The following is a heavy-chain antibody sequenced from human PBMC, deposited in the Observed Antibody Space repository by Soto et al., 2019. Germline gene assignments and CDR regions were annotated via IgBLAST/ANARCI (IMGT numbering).Heavy chain of an antibody. CDR3: ARVERGTVTTVVDAFDI. Sequence: SETLSLTCTVSGDSISSDYYHWTWIRQSPGKGLEWIGYIHHSGSTLFNPSFKSRVTISVDTSKNQFSLQMSSVTAADTALYYCARVERGTVTTVVDAFDIWGPRTMVTVSS. V-gene: IGHV4-30-4*08. CDR2: IHHSGST. D-gene: IGHD3-16*01. J-gene: IGHJ3*02. CDR1: GDSISSDYYH.